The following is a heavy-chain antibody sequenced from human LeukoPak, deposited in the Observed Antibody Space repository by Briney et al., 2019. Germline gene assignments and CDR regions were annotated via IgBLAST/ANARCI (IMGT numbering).Heavy chain of an antibody. D-gene: IGHD3-9*01. CDR3: AAAQGSYYDILTGHSLDY. Sequence: SSETLSLTCTVSGGSISSYYWSWIRQPPGKGLEWIGYIYYSGCTNYNPSLKSRVTISVDTSKNQFSLKLSSVTAADTAVYYCAAAQGSYYDILTGHSLDYWGQGTLVTVSS. J-gene: IGHJ4*02. CDR1: GGSISSYY. V-gene: IGHV4-59*01. CDR2: IYYSGCT.